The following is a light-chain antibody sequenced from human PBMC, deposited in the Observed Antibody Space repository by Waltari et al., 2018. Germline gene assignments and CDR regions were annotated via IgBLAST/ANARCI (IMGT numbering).Light chain of an antibody. J-gene: IGKJ2*02. CDR2: GAS. CDR3: QQYGSSPCT. CDR1: QSVSSSY. Sequence: EIVLTQSPGILSLSPGERATLSCRASQSVSSSYLDWYQQKPGQAPRLLIYGASSRATGISDRFSGSGSGTDFTLTISRLEPEDFAVYYCQQYGSSPCTFGQGTKLEIK. V-gene: IGKV3-20*01.